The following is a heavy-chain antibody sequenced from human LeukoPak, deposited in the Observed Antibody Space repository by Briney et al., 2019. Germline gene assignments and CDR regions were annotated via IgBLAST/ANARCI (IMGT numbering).Heavy chain of an antibody. CDR1: GGSISSNY. Sequence: SETLSLTCTVSGGSISSNYWSWIRQPPGKGLEWIGYIYYSGSTNYNPSLKSRVTISVDTSKNQFSLKLSSVTAADTAVYYCARSGIAVAPPYAWFDPWGQGTLVTVSS. V-gene: IGHV4-59*01. D-gene: IGHD6-19*01. CDR3: ARSGIAVAPPYAWFDP. J-gene: IGHJ5*02. CDR2: IYYSGST.